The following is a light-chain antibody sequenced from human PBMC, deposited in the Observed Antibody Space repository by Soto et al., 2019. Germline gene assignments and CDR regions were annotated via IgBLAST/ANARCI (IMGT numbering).Light chain of an antibody. CDR3: QQRSNWPPIT. CDR1: QGISSA. V-gene: IGKV1D-13*01. J-gene: IGKJ5*01. CDR2: DAS. Sequence: AIQLTQSPSSLSASVGDRVTITCRASQGISSALAWYQQKPGKAPKLLIYDASSLESGVPSRFSGSGSGTDFTLTISSLQPEDFAVYYCQQRSNWPPITFGQGTRL.